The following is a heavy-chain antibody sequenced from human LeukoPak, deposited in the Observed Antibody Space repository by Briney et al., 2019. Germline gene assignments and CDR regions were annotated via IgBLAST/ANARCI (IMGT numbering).Heavy chain of an antibody. Sequence: GASVKVSCKASGYTFTGHYMHWVRQAPGQGLEWVGWINADSGDTSSAQKFQGRVTMTRDTSISTAYMELSSLRSDDTAVYYCGREAGDGYNPADYWGQGTLVTVSS. V-gene: IGHV1-2*02. CDR1: GYTFTGHY. CDR3: GREAGDGYNPADY. D-gene: IGHD5-24*01. CDR2: INADSGDT. J-gene: IGHJ4*02.